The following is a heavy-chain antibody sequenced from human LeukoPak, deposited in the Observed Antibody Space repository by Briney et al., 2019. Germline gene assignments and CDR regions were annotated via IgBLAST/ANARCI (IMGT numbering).Heavy chain of an antibody. V-gene: IGHV4-30-4*08. CDR1: GGSISSGDYY. J-gene: IGHJ6*03. CDR2: IYYSGST. CDR3: ARVQVATIQLSSYYYYYMDV. Sequence: PSQTLSLTCTVSGGSISSGDYYWSWIRQPPGKGLEWIGYIYYSGSTYYNPSLKGRVTISVDTSKNQFSLKLSSVTAADTAVYYCARVQVATIQLSSYYYYYMDVWGKGTTVTVSS. D-gene: IGHD5-12*01.